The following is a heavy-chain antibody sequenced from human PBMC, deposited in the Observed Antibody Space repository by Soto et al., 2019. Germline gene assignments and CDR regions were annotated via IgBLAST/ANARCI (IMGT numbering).Heavy chain of an antibody. D-gene: IGHD3-10*01. Sequence: QGQLVQSGGGVVQPGRSLRLSCAASGFKFNSYGMHWVRQAPGKGLEWVAVINYDGSDTSYGDSVKERFTISRDNSKNTLHLQMSSLRVDDTAVYYCARDRFGGTEGTNWLDPWGQGSLVTVSS. CDR2: INYDGSDT. V-gene: IGHV3-33*01. CDR1: GFKFNSYG. CDR3: ARDRFGGTEGTNWLDP. J-gene: IGHJ5*02.